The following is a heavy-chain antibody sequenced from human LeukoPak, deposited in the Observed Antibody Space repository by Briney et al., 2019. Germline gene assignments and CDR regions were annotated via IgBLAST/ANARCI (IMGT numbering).Heavy chain of an antibody. V-gene: IGHV1-18*01. CDR1: GYTFINYG. CDR2: VSTEKGNT. D-gene: IGHD1-1*01. J-gene: IGHJ4*02. Sequence: VSVTVSCKASGYTFINYGISWVRQAPGQGLEWMGWVSTEKGNTNYEQNFQGRVTMTTDTSTSTAYMELRSLTSDDTAVYYCVRDRDWNLDYWGQGTLVTVSS. CDR3: VRDRDWNLDY.